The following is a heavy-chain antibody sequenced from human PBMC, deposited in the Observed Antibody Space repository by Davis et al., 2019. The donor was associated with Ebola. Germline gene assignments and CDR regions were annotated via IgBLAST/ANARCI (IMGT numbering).Heavy chain of an antibody. Sequence: ASVKVSCKASGYTFKNYAISWVRQAPGQGLEWMGWISVYNGNTNYAQILQGRVTMTTDTSTGTAYMELRSLRSDDTAVYFCARTSIVGTTTTASDIWGQGTRVTVSS. CDR2: ISVYNGNT. V-gene: IGHV1-18*01. CDR3: ARTSIVGTTTTASDI. CDR1: GYTFKNYA. J-gene: IGHJ3*02. D-gene: IGHD1-26*01.